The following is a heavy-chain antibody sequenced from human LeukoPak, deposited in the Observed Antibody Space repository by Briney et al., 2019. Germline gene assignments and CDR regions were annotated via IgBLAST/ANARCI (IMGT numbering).Heavy chain of an antibody. CDR3: ARGEGFYYDILTGYWDYFDY. CDR1: GFTFSSYS. V-gene: IGHV3-48*01. D-gene: IGHD3-9*01. CDR2: ISSSSSTI. J-gene: IGHJ4*02. Sequence: GGSLRLSCAASGFTFSSYSMNWVRQAPGKGLEWVSYISSSSSTIYYADSVKGRFTISRDNAKNSLYLQMNSLRAEDTAVYYCARGEGFYYDILTGYWDYFDYWGQGTLVTVSS.